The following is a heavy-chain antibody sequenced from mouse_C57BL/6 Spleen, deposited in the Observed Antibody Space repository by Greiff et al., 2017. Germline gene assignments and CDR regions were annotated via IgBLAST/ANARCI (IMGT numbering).Heavy chain of an antibody. CDR1: GFNIKDDY. J-gene: IGHJ1*03. V-gene: IGHV14-4*01. Sequence: EVQGVESGAELVRPGASVKLSCTASGFNIKDDYMHWVKQRPEQGLEWIGWIDPENGDTEYASKFQGKATITADTSSNTAYLQLSSLTSEDTAVYYCTIGPYWYLDVWGTGTTVTVSS. CDR3: TIGPYWYLDV. CDR2: IDPENGDT.